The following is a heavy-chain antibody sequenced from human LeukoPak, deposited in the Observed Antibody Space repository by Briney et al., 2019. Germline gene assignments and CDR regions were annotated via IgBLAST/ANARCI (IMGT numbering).Heavy chain of an antibody. Sequence: GGSLRLSCAVSGYTVSVYFMTWVRQAPGKGLEWVSSISSSSSYIYYADSVKGRFTISRDNAKNSLYLQMNSLRAEDTAVYYCARDHIAAAGLFDYWGQGTLVTVSS. CDR3: ARDHIAAAGLFDY. J-gene: IGHJ4*02. D-gene: IGHD6-13*01. CDR1: GYTVSVYF. CDR2: ISSSSSYI. V-gene: IGHV3-21*01.